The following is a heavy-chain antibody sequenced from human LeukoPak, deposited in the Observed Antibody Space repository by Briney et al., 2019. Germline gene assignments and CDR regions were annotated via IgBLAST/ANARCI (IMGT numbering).Heavy chain of an antibody. J-gene: IGHJ4*02. CDR3: ARAPSGWAYFDY. CDR2: INHSGST. V-gene: IGHV4-34*01. D-gene: IGHD6-19*01. Sequence: SETLSLTCAVYGGSFSGYYWSWIRQPPGKGLEWIGEINHSGSTNYNPSLKSRVTISVDTSKNQFSLKLSSVTAADTAVYYCARAPSGWAYFDYWGQGTLVTVSS. CDR1: GGSFSGYY.